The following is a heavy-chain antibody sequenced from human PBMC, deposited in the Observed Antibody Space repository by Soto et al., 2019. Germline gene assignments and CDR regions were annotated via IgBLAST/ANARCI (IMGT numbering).Heavy chain of an antibody. D-gene: IGHD5-18*01. Sequence: PGGSLRLSCEASGFTISGCSMNWVRQAPGKGLEWLAYITIRTENIVYADSVRGRFTISADNAENSVFLQMNSLRDEDTAVYFCVRDRDLDRDMVHADLWGQGTLVTVSS. CDR2: ITIRTENI. V-gene: IGHV3-48*02. J-gene: IGHJ4*01. CDR1: GFTISGCS. CDR3: VRDRDLDRDMVHADL.